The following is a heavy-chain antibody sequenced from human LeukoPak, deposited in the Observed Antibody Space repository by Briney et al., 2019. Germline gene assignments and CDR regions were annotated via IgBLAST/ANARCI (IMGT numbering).Heavy chain of an antibody. CDR1: GDSISSYY. CDR2: IYHSGST. J-gene: IGHJ4*02. D-gene: IGHD6-13*01. Sequence: NPSETLSLTCTVSGDSISSYYWSWIRQPPGKGLEWIGYIYHSGSTNYNPPLKSRVTISADTSKDQFSLKLASVTAADTAVYYCATGYSSTWYYFDYWGQGTLVTASS. V-gene: IGHV4-59*01. CDR3: ATGYSSTWYYFDY.